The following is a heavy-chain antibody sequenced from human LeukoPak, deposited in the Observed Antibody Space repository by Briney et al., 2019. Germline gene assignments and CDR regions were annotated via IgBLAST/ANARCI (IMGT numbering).Heavy chain of an antibody. D-gene: IGHD3-22*01. CDR3: ARDWGDSSGYLPAPGSY. CDR1: GYTFTGYG. J-gene: IGHJ4*02. V-gene: IGHV1-18*01. Sequence: ASVKVSCKASGYTFTGYGISWVRQAPGQGLEWMGWISAYNGNTNYAQKLQGRVTMTTDTSTSTAYMELRSLRSDDTAVYYCARDWGDSSGYLPAPGSYWGQGTLVTVSS. CDR2: ISAYNGNT.